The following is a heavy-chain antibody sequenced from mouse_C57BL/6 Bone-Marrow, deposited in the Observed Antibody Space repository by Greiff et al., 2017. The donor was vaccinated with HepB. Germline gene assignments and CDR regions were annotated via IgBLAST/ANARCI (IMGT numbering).Heavy chain of an antibody. D-gene: IGHD1-1*01. V-gene: IGHV1-81*01. CDR2: IYPRSGNT. CDR3: VYYGSSFYYAMDY. J-gene: IGHJ4*01. CDR1: GYTFTSYG. Sequence: QVQLKESGAELARPGASVKLSCKASGYTFTSYGISWVKQRTGQGLEWIGEIYPRSGNTYYNEKFKGKATLTADKSSSTAYMELRSLTSEDSAVYFCVYYGSSFYYAMDYWGQGTSVTVSS.